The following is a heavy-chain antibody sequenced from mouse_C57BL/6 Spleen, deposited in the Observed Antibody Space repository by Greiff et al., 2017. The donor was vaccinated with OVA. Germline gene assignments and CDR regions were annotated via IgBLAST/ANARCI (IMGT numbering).Heavy chain of an antibody. Sequence: VQLKESGAELVRPGASVKLSCTASGFNIQDYYMHWVKQRPEQGLEWIGRIDPEDGDTEYAPKFQGKATMTADTSSNTAYLQLSSLTSEDTAVYYCTSSITTDYAMDYWGQGTSVTVSS. CDR2: IDPEDGDT. CDR3: TSSITTDYAMDY. J-gene: IGHJ4*01. V-gene: IGHV14-1*01. CDR1: GFNIQDYY. D-gene: IGHD1-1*01.